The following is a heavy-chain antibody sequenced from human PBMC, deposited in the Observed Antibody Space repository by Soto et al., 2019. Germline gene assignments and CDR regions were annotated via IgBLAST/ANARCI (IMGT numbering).Heavy chain of an antibody. CDR2: ISGSGGST. CDR1: GFTFTTYA. V-gene: IGHV3-23*01. Sequence: EVQVLESGGGLVQPGGSLRLSCVASGFTFTTYAMTWVRQAPGKGLEWVSIISGSGGSTHYADSVKGRFILSRDDAKNTVYLQMEGLREEEPAIYYCAKTGVGRYFSSPSCGHFDYWGQGTLVTVSS. J-gene: IGHJ4*02. D-gene: IGHD2-2*01. CDR3: AKTGVGRYFSSPSCGHFDY.